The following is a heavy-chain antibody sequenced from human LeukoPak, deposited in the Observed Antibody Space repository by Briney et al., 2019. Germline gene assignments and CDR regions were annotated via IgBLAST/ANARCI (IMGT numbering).Heavy chain of an antibody. CDR1: GGSISSDLYY. Sequence: SETLSLTCTVSGGSISSDLYYWSWIRQPAGKGLEWIGRIYSSGTTNYNPSLKSRVTISVERSKNQVSLMLNSVTAADTAVYYCAGGAYGSGSYAKWFDPWGHGTLVIVSS. CDR2: IYSSGTT. D-gene: IGHD3-10*01. V-gene: IGHV4-61*02. CDR3: AGGAYGSGSYAKWFDP. J-gene: IGHJ5*02.